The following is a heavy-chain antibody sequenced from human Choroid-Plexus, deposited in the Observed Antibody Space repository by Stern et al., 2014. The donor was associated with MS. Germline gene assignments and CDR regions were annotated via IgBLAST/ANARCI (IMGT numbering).Heavy chain of an antibody. CDR2: IKPNTGGT. V-gene: IGHV1-2*02. J-gene: IGHJ6*02. CDR1: GYIFTGYY. D-gene: IGHD3-3*01. CDR3: ARDQRGITIFGVVTDYYYLGMDV. Sequence: DQLVESGAEVKKPGASVKVSCKTSGYIFTGYYIHWVRQAPGQGPEWMAWIKPNTGGTKYAQKFQGRVTMSRDTSISTAYVELSSLTSDDTAVYYCARDQRGITIFGVVTDYYYLGMDVWGQGTTVTVSS.